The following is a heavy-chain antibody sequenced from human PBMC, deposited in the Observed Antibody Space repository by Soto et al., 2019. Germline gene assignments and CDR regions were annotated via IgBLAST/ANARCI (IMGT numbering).Heavy chain of an antibody. CDR1: GFTFSTYS. CDR3: ARDPGGLEN. CDR2: ISSSSSAI. J-gene: IGHJ4*02. V-gene: IGHV3-48*01. Sequence: GGSLRLSCASSGFTFSTYSMNWVRQAPGKGLEWVSYISSSSSAIYYADSVKGRFTISRDNAKNSLYLQMNSLRAEDTAVYYCARDPGGLENWGQGTLVTVSS. D-gene: IGHD2-8*02.